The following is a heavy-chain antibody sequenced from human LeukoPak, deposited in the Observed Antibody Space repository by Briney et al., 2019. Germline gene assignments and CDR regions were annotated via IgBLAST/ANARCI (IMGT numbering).Heavy chain of an antibody. D-gene: IGHD2-2*01. CDR1: GYTFTSYG. Sequence: ASVKVSCKASGYTFTSYGISWVRQAPGQGLEWMGWISAYNGNTNYAQKLQGRVTMTTDTSTSTAYMELRSLRSDDTAVYYCARGGYCSSTSCYTNWFDSWGQGTLVTVSS. V-gene: IGHV1-18*01. CDR2: ISAYNGNT. J-gene: IGHJ5*01. CDR3: ARGGYCSSTSCYTNWFDS.